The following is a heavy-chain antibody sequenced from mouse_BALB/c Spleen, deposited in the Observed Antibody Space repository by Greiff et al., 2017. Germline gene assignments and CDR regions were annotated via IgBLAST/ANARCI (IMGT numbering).Heavy chain of an antibody. J-gene: IGHJ1*01. V-gene: IGHV5-6*01. CDR1: GFTFSSYG. CDR3: ARHYYGSSYDWYFDV. CDR2: ISSGGSYT. Sequence: VHVKQSGGDLVKPGGSLKLSCAASGFTFSSYGMSWVRQTPDKRLEWVATISSGGSYTYYPDSVKGRFTISRDNAKNTLYLQMSSLKSEDTAMYYCARHYYGSSYDWYFDVWGAGTTVTVSS. D-gene: IGHD1-1*01.